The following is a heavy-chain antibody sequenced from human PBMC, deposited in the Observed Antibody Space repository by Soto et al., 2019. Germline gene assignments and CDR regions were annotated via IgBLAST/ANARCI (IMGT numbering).Heavy chain of an antibody. V-gene: IGHV4-31*03. J-gene: IGHJ6*02. CDR3: ATAAARNVGYYYGMDV. D-gene: IGHD6-13*01. Sequence: QVQLQESGPGLVKPSQTLSFTCTFPGGSISSGVYYWSWIRHHPGKGLEWMGYIYYSGSTYYNPSLKSRVTISVDTSKNQFSLKLSSVTAADTAVYYCATAAARNVGYYYGMDVWGQGTTVTVSS. CDR2: IYYSGST. CDR1: GGSISSGVYY.